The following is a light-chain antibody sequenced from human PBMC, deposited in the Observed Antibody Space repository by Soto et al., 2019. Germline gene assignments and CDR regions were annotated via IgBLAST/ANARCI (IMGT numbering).Light chain of an antibody. CDR2: KTS. CDR1: QSISSW. CDR3: QQYDSYPLT. J-gene: IGKJ4*01. V-gene: IGKV1-5*03. Sequence: DIQMTQSPSTLSASVGDRVTITCRASQSISSWLAWYQQKPGKAPNLLIYKTSSLESGVPSRFSGSGSGTEFTLTVNSLQPDDFATYYGQQYDSYPLTFGGGTKGEIK.